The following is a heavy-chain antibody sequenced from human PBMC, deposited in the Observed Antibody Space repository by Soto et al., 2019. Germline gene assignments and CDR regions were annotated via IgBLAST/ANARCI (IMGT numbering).Heavy chain of an antibody. V-gene: IGHV6-1*01. CDR3: ARASSSGRDNYYYYGMDV. D-gene: IGHD6-19*01. CDR1: GDSVSSNSAA. CDR2: TYYRSKWYN. J-gene: IGHJ6*02. Sequence: PSQTLSLTCAISGDSVSSNSAAWNWIRQSPSRGLEWLGRTYYRSKWYNDYAVSVKSRITINPDTSKNRFSLQLNSVTPEDTAVYYCARASSSGRDNYYYYGMDVWGQGTTVTVSS.